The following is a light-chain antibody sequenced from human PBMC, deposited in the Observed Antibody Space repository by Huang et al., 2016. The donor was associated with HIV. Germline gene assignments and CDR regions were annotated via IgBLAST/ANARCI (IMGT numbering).Light chain of an antibody. CDR2: GTS. Sequence: IKLTQSPSSLSASVGDRVTITCRASQGSISYSAWYQQKPGEAPKLLIYGTSTLQRGVPSRFSGSGSGADFTLTISSLQPEDSATYYCQQLHSFPPTFGGGTKVEI. J-gene: IGKJ4*01. V-gene: IGKV1-9*01. CDR3: QQLHSFPPT. CDR1: QGSISY.